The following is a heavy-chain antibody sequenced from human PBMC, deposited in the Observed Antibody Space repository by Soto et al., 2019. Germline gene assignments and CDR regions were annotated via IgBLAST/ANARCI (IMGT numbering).Heavy chain of an antibody. D-gene: IGHD5-12*01. CDR3: ARVTIVATIWAFDY. CDR2: TYYRSKWYN. CDR1: GDSVPSNSAA. J-gene: IGHJ4*02. V-gene: IGHV6-1*01. Sequence: SQTLSLTCAISGDSVPSNSAAWNWIRESPSRGLEWLGRTYYRSKWYNDYAVSVKSRITINPDTSKNQLSLQLNSVTPEDTAVYYCARVTIVATIWAFDYWGQGTLVTVSS.